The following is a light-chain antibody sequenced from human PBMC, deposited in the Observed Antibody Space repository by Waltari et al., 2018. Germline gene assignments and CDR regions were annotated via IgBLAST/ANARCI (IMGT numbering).Light chain of an antibody. J-gene: IGKJ2*01. CDR3: QQRSNWTPHT. Sequence: EIVLTQSPATLSLSPGETATLSCRASQSVGTYLAWYQQKPGQAPRLLIYDASNRAIGIPARFRGSGSGTDFTLTISSLEAEDFAVYYCQQRSNWTPHTFGQGARLEIK. CDR2: DAS. CDR1: QSVGTY. V-gene: IGKV3-11*01.